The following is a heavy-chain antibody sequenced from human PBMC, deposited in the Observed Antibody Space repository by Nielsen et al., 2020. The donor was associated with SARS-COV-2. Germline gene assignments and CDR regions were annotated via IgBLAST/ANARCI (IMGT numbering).Heavy chain of an antibody. J-gene: IGHJ4*02. CDR2: IVPIFGTA. D-gene: IGHD2-15*01. Sequence: SVKVSCKASGGTFSSYAISWVRQAPGQGLEWMGGIVPIFGTANYAQKFQGRVTITADKSTSTAYMELSSLRSEDTAVYYCARDRDCSGGSCPGYWGQGTLVTVSS. CDR1: GGTFSSYA. V-gene: IGHV1-69*06. CDR3: ARDRDCSGGSCPGY.